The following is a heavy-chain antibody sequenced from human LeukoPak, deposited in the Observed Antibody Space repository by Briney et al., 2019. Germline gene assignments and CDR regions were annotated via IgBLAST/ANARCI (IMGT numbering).Heavy chain of an antibody. D-gene: IGHD6-6*01. V-gene: IGHV3-21*01. CDR1: GGSFSGYY. J-gene: IGHJ6*02. CDR2: ISSSSSYI. CDR3: ARGQLPREEYYGMDV. Sequence: PSETLSLTCAVYGGSFSGYYWSWIRQPPGKGLEWVSSISSSSSYIYYADSVKGRFTISRDNAKNSLYLQMNSLRAEDTAVYYCARGQLPREEYYGMDVWGQGTTVTVSS.